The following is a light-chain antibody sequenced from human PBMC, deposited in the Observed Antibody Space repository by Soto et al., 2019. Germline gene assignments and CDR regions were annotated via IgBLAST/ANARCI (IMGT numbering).Light chain of an antibody. CDR1: NSDVGGYNY. CDR3: SSYSTSRTLVV. J-gene: IGLJ2*01. CDR2: GVF. V-gene: IGLV2-14*01. Sequence: QSALTQPASVSGSPGHSITISCAGTNSDVGGYNYVSWYQHHPGKAPKLLIYGVFNRPSGVSNRFSGSKSGNTASLNISGIHAEDDGDYYCSSYSTSRTLVVFGGGTKVTVL.